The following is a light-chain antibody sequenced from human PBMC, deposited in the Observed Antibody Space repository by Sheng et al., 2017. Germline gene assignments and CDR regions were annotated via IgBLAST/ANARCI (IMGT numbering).Light chain of an antibody. CDR1: QSVDTY. J-gene: IGKJ3*01. CDR3: QQRSNWPPFT. CDR2: DAS. V-gene: IGKV3-11*01. Sequence: EIVLTQSPVTLSLSPGERATLSCRASQSVDTYLAWYQQKPGQAPRLLIYDASNRATGIPARFSGSGSGTDFTLTISSLEPEDFAVYYCQQRSNWPPFTFGP.